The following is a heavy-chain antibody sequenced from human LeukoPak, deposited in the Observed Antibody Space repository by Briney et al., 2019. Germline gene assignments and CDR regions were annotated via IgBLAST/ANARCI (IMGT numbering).Heavy chain of an antibody. V-gene: IGHV4-39*02. Sequence: PSETLSLTCTVSGGSISSSSYYWGWIRQPPGRGLEWIGSIYYSGSTYYNPSLKSRVTISVDTSKNQFSLKLSSVTAADTAVYYCARDRGFDYWGQGTLVTVSS. CDR1: GGSISSSSYY. CDR2: IYYSGST. CDR3: ARDRGFDY. D-gene: IGHD3-10*01. J-gene: IGHJ4*02.